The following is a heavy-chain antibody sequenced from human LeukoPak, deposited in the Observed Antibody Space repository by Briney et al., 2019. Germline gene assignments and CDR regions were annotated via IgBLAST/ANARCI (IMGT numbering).Heavy chain of an antibody. D-gene: IGHD3-22*01. Sequence: SETLSLTCTVSGGSISSYYWSWIRQPAGKGLEWIRRIYTSGSTNYNPSLKSRVTMSVDTSKNQFSLKLSSVTAADTAVYYCARGLFSYYDSSGYQTHYYYGRDFWGKGTTVTVSS. CDR3: ARGLFSYYDSSGYQTHYYYGRDF. V-gene: IGHV4-4*07. CDR1: GGSISSYY. CDR2: IYTSGST. J-gene: IGHJ6*04.